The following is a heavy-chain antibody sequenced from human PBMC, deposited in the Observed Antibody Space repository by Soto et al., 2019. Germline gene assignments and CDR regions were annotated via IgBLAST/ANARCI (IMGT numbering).Heavy chain of an antibody. V-gene: IGHV3-33*01. CDR1: GFTFSTYG. D-gene: IGHD3-16*01. Sequence: QVQLVESGGGVVQPGRSLRLSCATSGFTFSTYGMHWVRQAPGKGLEWVAVIWYGGNNQYYADSVEGRFTISRDNSKNTLYLQMNSLRAEDTAVYYCARDLLGGASAAGYWGQGTLVTVSS. J-gene: IGHJ4*02. CDR2: IWYGGNNQ. CDR3: ARDLLGGASAAGY.